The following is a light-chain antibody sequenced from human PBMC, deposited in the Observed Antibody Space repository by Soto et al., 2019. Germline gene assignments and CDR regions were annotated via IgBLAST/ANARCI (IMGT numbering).Light chain of an antibody. J-gene: IGLJ1*01. V-gene: IGLV2-14*01. CDR3: SSYSNSTAYH. CDR1: SSDVGGCDC. Sequence: SGLTQPAPESGSPGQSTTISCTGTSSDVGGCDCVTWFQLHSGKAPKRMVFEVSNRPSGVSYRFSGSKSGNTASPPISGLQAEDEADYFCSSYSNSTAYHFGTGSKVT. CDR2: EVS.